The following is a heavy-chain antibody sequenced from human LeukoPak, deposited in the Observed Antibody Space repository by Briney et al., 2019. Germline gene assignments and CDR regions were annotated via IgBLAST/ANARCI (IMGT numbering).Heavy chain of an antibody. V-gene: IGHV3-30*09. J-gene: IGHJ4*02. CDR2: MSYDETTE. CDR3: AREGPYYFDY. CDR1: EFLFKYYA. Sequence: GGSLRLSWRASEFLFKYYAMHWVRQAPGKGLEWVAVMSYDETTEYYGDSVKGRFAISRDNSKNTLYLQMSSLRPEDTAVYFCAREGPYYFDYWGQGTLVTVSS.